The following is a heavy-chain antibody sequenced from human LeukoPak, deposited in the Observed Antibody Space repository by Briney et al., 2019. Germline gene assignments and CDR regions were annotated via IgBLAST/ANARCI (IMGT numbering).Heavy chain of an antibody. Sequence: ASVKVSCKASGYTFTGYYMHWVRQAPGQGLEWMGRINPNSGGTNYAQKFQGRVTMTRDTSISTAYMELSRLRSEDTAVYYCAADLVYDSSGLADYWGQGTLVTVSS. D-gene: IGHD3-22*01. J-gene: IGHJ4*02. V-gene: IGHV1-2*06. CDR1: GYTFTGYY. CDR3: AADLVYDSSGLADY. CDR2: INPNSGGT.